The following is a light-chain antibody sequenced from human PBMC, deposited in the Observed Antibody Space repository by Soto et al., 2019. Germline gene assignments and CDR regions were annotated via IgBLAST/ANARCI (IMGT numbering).Light chain of an antibody. CDR2: LGS. Sequence: DIGMSQSPLSLSVTPGEPASISCRSSQSLLGSNGYNYVDWYLQKSGQSQQLLIYLGSNRASGVPERFSGSGLSVNYTLKTSRVEADDVGVYYCMQGQQIRYTFGPGSNVDSK. CDR3: MQGQQIRYT. CDR1: QSLLGSNGYNY. V-gene: IGKV2-28*01. J-gene: IGKJ3*01.